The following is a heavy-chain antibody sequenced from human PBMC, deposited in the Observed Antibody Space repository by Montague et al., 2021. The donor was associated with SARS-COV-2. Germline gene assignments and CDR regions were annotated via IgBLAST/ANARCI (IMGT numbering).Heavy chain of an antibody. Sequence: SETLSLTCTVSGGSIGSYYWTWIRQPPGKGLESIGYIYHNGSTKYNPSLKSRVTISVDTSTNQFSLKLGSVSVADTAVYYCARGGGNSADYYNYTMDVWGQGTTVTVFS. CDR3: ARGGGNSADYYNYTMDV. CDR2: IYHNGST. D-gene: IGHD4-23*01. V-gene: IGHV4-59*01. CDR1: GGSIGSYY. J-gene: IGHJ6*02.